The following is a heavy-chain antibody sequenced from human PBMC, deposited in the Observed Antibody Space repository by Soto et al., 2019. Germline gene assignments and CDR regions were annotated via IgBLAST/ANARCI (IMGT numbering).Heavy chain of an antibody. J-gene: IGHJ5*02. Sequence: ASVKVSCKASGFTFTGYYIHWVRQAPGQGLEWMGCINPDTGGTNYAQKFQGWVTMTRDTSITTAYMEVRSDDTAVYYCARGPHLAAITRGNWFDPWGQGTLVTVSS. CDR2: INPDTGGT. CDR3: ARGPHLAAITRGNWFDP. D-gene: IGHD6-13*01. CDR1: GFTFTGYY. V-gene: IGHV1-2*04.